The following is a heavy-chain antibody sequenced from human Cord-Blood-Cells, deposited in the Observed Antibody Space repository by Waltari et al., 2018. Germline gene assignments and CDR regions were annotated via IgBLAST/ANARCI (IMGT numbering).Heavy chain of an antibody. CDR2: IYYSGST. D-gene: IGHD6-13*01. Sequence: QLQLQESGPGLVKPSETLSLTCTVSGGSISSSSYYWGWIRQPPGKGLEWIGSIYYSGSTYYNPSLKSRVTISVDTSKNQFSLKLSSVTAADTAVYYWARPYSSSWYYFDYWGQGTLVTVSS. CDR1: GGSISSSSYY. CDR3: ARPYSSSWYYFDY. J-gene: IGHJ4*02. V-gene: IGHV4-39*01.